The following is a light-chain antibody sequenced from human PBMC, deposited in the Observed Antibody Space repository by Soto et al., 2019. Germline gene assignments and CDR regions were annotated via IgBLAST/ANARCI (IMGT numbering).Light chain of an antibody. V-gene: IGLV2-11*01. CDR3: CAYAGSFILI. J-gene: IGLJ2*01. CDR1: SSDVGGYNY. Sequence: QSALTQPRSVSGSPGQSVTISCTGTSSDVGGYNYVSWYQQHPGKAPKFMIYAVNKRPSGVPDRFSGSKSGNTASLTISGLQADDEADYYCCAYAGSFILIFGGGTKLTVL. CDR2: AVN.